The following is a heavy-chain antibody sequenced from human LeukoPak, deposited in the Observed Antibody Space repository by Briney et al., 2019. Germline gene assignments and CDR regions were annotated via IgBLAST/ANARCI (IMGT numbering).Heavy chain of an antibody. V-gene: IGHV3-9*03. D-gene: IGHD3-9*01. CDR1: GFTFDDYA. CDR2: ISWNSGSI. CDR3: AKPVSGGFDDAFDI. Sequence: GRSLRLSCAASGFTFDDYAMHWVRHAPGKGMEWVSGISWNSGSIGYADSVKGRFTISRDNAKNSLYLQMNSLRAEDMALYYCAKPVSGGFDDAFDIWGQGTMVTVSS. J-gene: IGHJ3*02.